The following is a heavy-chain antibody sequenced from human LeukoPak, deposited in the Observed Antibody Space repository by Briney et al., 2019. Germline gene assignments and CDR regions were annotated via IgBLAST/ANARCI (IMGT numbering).Heavy chain of an antibody. Sequence: SETLPLTCSVSGYSISSGYYWGWIRQTPGKELEWIGSIYHSGSTSYNPSLKSRVTMSVDTSKNQFSLKLSSVTAADTAVYYCAKVDSSGYYDAFDIWGQGTMVTVSS. V-gene: IGHV4-38-2*02. CDR1: GYSISSGYY. D-gene: IGHD3-22*01. CDR2: IYHSGST. CDR3: AKVDSSGYYDAFDI. J-gene: IGHJ3*02.